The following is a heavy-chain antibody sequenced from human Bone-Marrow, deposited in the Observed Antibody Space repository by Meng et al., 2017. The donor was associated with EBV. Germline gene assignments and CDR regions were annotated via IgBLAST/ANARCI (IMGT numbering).Heavy chain of an antibody. CDR2: INVGVGYT. CDR3: VRGPPVGVPGPGDY. D-gene: IGHD2-21*01. Sequence: VQFVRLGAELKNPGASVKVSCKASGYAFTSYILTWGRQAPGQRLEWMGLINVGVGYTKYSQKFQGRVTISSDTSATTGYMELSSLRSEDTAVYYCVRGPPVGVPGPGDYWGQGTLVTVSS. CDR1: GYAFTSYI. V-gene: IGHV1-3*01. J-gene: IGHJ4*02.